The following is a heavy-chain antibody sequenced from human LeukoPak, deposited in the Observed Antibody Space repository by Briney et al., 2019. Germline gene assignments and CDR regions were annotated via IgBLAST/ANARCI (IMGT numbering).Heavy chain of an antibody. D-gene: IGHD2/OR15-2a*01. V-gene: IGHV3-30*18. CDR1: GFTLRLYG. J-gene: IGHJ4*02. CDR2: ILFDWSGK. CDR3: AKPNCYKTICPTWSPSFFDS. Sequence: PRGAPRLPRAAPGFTLRLYGLHLGRQAPRKGGEWVGVILFDWSGKYYADFVKGRFTISRDNSKNTVYLQMNSLRAEDTAVYYCAKPNCYKTICPTWSPSFFDSWGQGMLVAVSS.